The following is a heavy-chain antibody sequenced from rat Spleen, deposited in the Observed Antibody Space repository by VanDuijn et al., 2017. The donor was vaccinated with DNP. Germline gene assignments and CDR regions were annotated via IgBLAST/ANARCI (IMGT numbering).Heavy chain of an antibody. CDR2: IWWDADR. V-gene: IGHV8-20*01. Sequence: QGSLKESGPGILQPSQTLSLTCTFSGFSLSTYGMGVGWIRQSSGKGLERRENIWWDADRYYTPSLENRLTISKDTTNNPAFLKITNVDTADTATYYCARIAFGEHGDYFDYWGQGVMVTVSS. J-gene: IGHJ2*01. CDR3: ARIAFGEHGDYFDY. CDR1: GFSLSTYGMG. D-gene: IGHD4-3*01.